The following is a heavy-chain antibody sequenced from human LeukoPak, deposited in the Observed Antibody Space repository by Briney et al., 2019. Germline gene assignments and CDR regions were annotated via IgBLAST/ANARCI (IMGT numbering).Heavy chain of an antibody. CDR1: GFTFSSYG. CDR2: IRYDGSNK. J-gene: IGHJ3*02. Sequence: GGSLRLSCAASGFTFSSYGMHWVRQAPGKGLEWVAFIRYDGSNKYYADSVKGRFTISRDNSKNTLYLQMNSLRAEDTAVYYCAKIRKFYYYDSSGLIWGQGTMVTVSS. D-gene: IGHD3-22*01. CDR3: AKIRKFYYYDSSGLI. V-gene: IGHV3-30*02.